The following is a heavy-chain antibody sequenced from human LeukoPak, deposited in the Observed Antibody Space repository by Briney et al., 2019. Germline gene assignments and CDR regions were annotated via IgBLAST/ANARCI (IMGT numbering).Heavy chain of an antibody. D-gene: IGHD3-22*01. V-gene: IGHV4-38-2*01. J-gene: IGHJ4*02. Sequence: SETLSLTCAVSGYSISSGYYWGWIRQPPGKGLEWIGSIYHSGSTYYNPSLKSRVTISVDTSKNRFSLKLSSVTAADTAVYYCATALNYDSSGYYDYWGQGTLVTVSS. CDR1: GYSISSGYY. CDR2: IYHSGST. CDR3: ATALNYDSSGYYDY.